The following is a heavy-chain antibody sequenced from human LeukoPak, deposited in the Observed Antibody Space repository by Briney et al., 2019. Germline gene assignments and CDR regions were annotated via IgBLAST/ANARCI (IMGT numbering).Heavy chain of an antibody. D-gene: IGHD5-12*01. J-gene: IGHJ3*02. CDR2: ISSSSSYI. CDR1: GFTFSSYG. CDR3: ARGYSGYDRPRPNDAFDI. V-gene: IGHV3-21*01. Sequence: GGSLRLSCAASGFTFSSYGMNWVRQAPGKGLEWVSSISSSSSYIYYADSVKGRFTISRDNAKNSLYLQMNSLRAEDTAVYYCARGYSGYDRPRPNDAFDIWGQGTMVTVSS.